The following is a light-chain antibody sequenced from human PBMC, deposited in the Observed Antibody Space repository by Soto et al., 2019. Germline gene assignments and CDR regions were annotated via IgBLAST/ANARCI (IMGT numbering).Light chain of an antibody. CDR2: EGI. J-gene: IGLJ1*01. CDR1: SSDIGTYNL. CDR3: CSYAGSGTDNYV. V-gene: IGLV2-23*01. Sequence: QSALTQPASVSGSPGQSITISCTGTSSDIGTYNLVSWYQHYPGKAPKLMIYEGIKRPSGVSNRFSGSKSGNTAFLTISGLQAEDEADHYCCSYAGSGTDNYVFGSGTKVTVL.